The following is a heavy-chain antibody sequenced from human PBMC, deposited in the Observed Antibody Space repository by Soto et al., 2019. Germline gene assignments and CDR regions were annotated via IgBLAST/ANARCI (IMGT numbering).Heavy chain of an antibody. CDR3: AKRVPISGSWYYFDD. V-gene: IGHV3-23*01. CDR2: SGASGGPK. Sequence: GGSLRLSCAASGFTFRNYAMSWVRQAPGKGLEWVSCVGASGASGGPKFYAASVKGRFTISRDNSRNTLYLQMNSLRAEDTALYYCAKRVPISGSWYYFDDWGQGTLVTVSS. D-gene: IGHD6-13*01. CDR1: GFTFRNYA. J-gene: IGHJ4*02.